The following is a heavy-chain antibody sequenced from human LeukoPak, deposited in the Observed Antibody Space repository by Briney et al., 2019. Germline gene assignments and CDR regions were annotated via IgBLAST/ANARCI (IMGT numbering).Heavy chain of an antibody. D-gene: IGHD5-18*01. CDR2: ISGSGGST. CDR1: GFTFSNAW. Sequence: GGSLRLSCAASGFTFSNAWMNWVRQAPGKGLEWVSAISGSGGSTYYADSVKGRFTISRDNSKNTLYLQMNSLRAEDTAVYYCAKATAMGNFDYWGQGTLVTVSS. V-gene: IGHV3-23*01. CDR3: AKATAMGNFDY. J-gene: IGHJ4*02.